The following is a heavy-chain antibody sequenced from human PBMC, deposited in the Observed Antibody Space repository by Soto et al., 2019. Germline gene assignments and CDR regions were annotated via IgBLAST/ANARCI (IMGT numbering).Heavy chain of an antibody. Sequence: GGSLRLSCAASGFTFSSYGMHWVRQAPGKGLEWVAVISYDGSNNYYADSVKGRFTISRDNSKNTLYLQMNSLRAEDTAVYYCAKDKRRFGELGYFDYWGQGTLVTVSS. V-gene: IGHV3-30*18. CDR1: GFTFSSYG. CDR2: ISYDGSNN. D-gene: IGHD3-10*01. CDR3: AKDKRRFGELGYFDY. J-gene: IGHJ4*02.